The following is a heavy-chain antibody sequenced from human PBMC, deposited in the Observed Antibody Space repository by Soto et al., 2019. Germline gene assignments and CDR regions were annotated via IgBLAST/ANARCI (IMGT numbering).Heavy chain of an antibody. CDR2: IFWDDDK. J-gene: IGHJ6*02. V-gene: IGHV2-5*02. Sequence: QITLKESGPTLVKPTQTLTLTCTFSGFSLSTSGVGVGWIRQPPGKALEWLALIFWDDDKRYSPSLKSRLSITKGTSKNQVVLTITNMDPVDAATYYCTHHGYYSYGMDVWGQGTTVTVSS. CDR3: THHGYYSYGMDV. CDR1: GFSLSTSGVG.